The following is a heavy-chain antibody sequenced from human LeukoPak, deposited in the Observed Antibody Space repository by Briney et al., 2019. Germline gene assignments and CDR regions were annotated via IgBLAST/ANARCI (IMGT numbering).Heavy chain of an antibody. V-gene: IGHV1-2*02. J-gene: IGHJ4*02. CDR2: INPNSGGT. CDR1: GYTFTGYY. Sequence: ASVKVSCKASGYTFTGYYMHWVRQAPGQGLEWMGWINPNSGGTNYAQKFQGRVTMTRDTSISTAYMELSRLRSDDTAVYYCARLVVVPAAIADYFDYWGQGTLVTVSS. CDR3: ARLVVVPAAIADYFDY. D-gene: IGHD2-2*02.